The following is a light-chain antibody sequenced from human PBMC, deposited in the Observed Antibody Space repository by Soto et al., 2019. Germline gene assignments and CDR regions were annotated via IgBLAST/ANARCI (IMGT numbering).Light chain of an antibody. Sequence: QAVVTQEPSLTVSPGGTVTLTCGSSTGAVTSVHYPYWFQQKPGQAPRTLIYDTSNKHSWTPARFSGSLLGGKAALTLSGAQPEDEAEYYCLLSYIGGRPRVFGGGTKVTVL. CDR2: DTS. J-gene: IGLJ2*01. CDR1: TGAVTSVHY. CDR3: LLSYIGGRPRV. V-gene: IGLV7-46*01.